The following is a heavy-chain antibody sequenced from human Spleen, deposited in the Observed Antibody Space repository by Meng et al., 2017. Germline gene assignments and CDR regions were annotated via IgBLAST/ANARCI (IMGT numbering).Heavy chain of an antibody. D-gene: IGHD5-18*01. Sequence: GESLKISCAASGFLFSNYGIHWVRQPPGKGLEWVAFICYDGSDKYYADSVKGRFTISRDNAKNSLYLQMNSLRAEDTAVYYCAIYHRLQLWTAFDYWGQGTLVTVAS. CDR1: GFLFSNYG. V-gene: IGHV3-33*03. CDR3: AIYHRLQLWTAFDY. CDR2: ICYDGSDK. J-gene: IGHJ4*02.